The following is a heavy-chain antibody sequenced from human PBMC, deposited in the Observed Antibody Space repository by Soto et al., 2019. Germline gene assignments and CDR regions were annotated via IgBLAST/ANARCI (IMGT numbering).Heavy chain of an antibody. CDR2: IYYSGST. CDR1: GCSISMTTVY. J-gene: IGHJ4*02. CDR3: ARRLTPPDRFDY. V-gene: IGHV4-39*01. D-gene: IGHD7-27*01. Sequence: SDTLSLTYIVSGCSISMTTVYWGWIRQPPAKGLEWIGNIYYSGSTFYNPSLQSRVTISVDTSKNQFSLKLTSATAADTAVYYCARRLTPPDRFDYWGQG.